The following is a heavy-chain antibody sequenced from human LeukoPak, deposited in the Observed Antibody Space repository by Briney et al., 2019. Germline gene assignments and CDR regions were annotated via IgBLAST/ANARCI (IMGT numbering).Heavy chain of an antibody. V-gene: IGHV3-7*01. D-gene: IGHD5-18*01. Sequence: GGSLRLSCAASGFTFSNYWMSWVRQVPGKGLEWVANIKKDESEKYYVDSVKGRFTISRDNAKKSLYLQMNSLRAEDTAVYYCARHLSGITGYTYGRGIDYWGQGTPVTVSS. CDR3: ARHLSGITGYTYGRGIDY. CDR1: GFTFSNYW. J-gene: IGHJ4*02. CDR2: IKKDESEK.